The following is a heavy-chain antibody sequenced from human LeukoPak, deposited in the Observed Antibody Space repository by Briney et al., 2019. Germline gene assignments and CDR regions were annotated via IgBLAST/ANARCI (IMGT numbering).Heavy chain of an antibody. V-gene: IGHV3-23*01. J-gene: IGHJ6*02. CDR3: ARNNGMDV. Sequence: PGGSLRLSCAGSGFTFINYAMSWVRQAPGKGLEWVSTISAGGGGTYYADSVKGRFTISRDNFKNTLYLQMNSLRAEDTALYHCARNNGMDVWGQGTTVIVSS. CDR2: ISAGGGGT. CDR1: GFTFINYA.